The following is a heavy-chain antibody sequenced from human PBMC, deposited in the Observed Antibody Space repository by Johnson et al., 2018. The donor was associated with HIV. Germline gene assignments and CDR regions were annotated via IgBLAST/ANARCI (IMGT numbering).Heavy chain of an antibody. D-gene: IGHD1-7*01. Sequence: VQLVESGGGLVQPGGSLRLSCAASGFTFDDYGMTWVRQVPGKGLVWVSDINWTGGSTGYADSVKGRFTISRDNSKNTLYLQMNSLRAEDTAVYYCARDRAWNYEGAFEIWGQGTMVTVSS. CDR1: GFTFDDYG. CDR2: INWTGGST. J-gene: IGHJ3*02. CDR3: ARDRAWNYEGAFEI. V-gene: IGHV3-20*04.